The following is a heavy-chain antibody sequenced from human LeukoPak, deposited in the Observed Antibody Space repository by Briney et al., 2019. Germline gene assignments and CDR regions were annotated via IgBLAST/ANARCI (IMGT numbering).Heavy chain of an antibody. Sequence: ETLSLTCTVSGGSISSSSYYWGWIRQPPGKGLEWIGSIYYSGSTYYNPSLKSRVTISVDTSKNQFSLKLSSVTAADTAVYYCARDRGPHVLRYFDWLLYPSSSTWGQGTLVTVSS. CDR2: IYYSGST. CDR1: GGSISSSSYY. CDR3: ARDRGPHVLRYFDWLLYPSSST. J-gene: IGHJ5*02. V-gene: IGHV4-39*07. D-gene: IGHD3-9*01.